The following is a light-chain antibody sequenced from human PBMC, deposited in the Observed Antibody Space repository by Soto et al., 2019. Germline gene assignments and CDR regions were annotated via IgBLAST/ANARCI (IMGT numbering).Light chain of an antibody. Sequence: QSVLTQPASVYGSPGQSITISCTGTSSDVGSYNLVSWYQQHPGKAPKLMIYEVSKRPSGVSNRLPGSKSGNTASLTISGLQAEDEADYYCCSYAGSSTFYVFGTGTKVTVL. V-gene: IGLV2-23*02. CDR2: EVS. CDR3: CSYAGSSTFYV. J-gene: IGLJ1*01. CDR1: SSDVGSYNL.